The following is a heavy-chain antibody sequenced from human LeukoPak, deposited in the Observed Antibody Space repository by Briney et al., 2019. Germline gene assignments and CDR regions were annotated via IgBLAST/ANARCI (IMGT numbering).Heavy chain of an antibody. CDR2: ISYDGTKI. D-gene: IGHD3-3*02. CDR1: GFSFSTHK. V-gene: IGHV3-30-3*01. CDR3: ARDSVKLPGISYFDN. J-gene: IGHJ1*01. Sequence: PGGSLRLSCAASGFSFSTHKMNWVRQAPGKGLEWVAVISYDGTKIYYADSAKGRFTISRDNSKNMVCLQMNSLRAEDTALYYCARDSVKLPGISYFDNWGQGTLVTVSS.